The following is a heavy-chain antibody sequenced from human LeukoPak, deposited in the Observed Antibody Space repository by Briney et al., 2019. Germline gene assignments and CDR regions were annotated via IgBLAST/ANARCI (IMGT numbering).Heavy chain of an antibody. J-gene: IGHJ5*02. D-gene: IGHD1-1*01. Sequence: GGSLRLSCAASGFTFSSYAMSWVRQAPGKGLEWVSAISGSGGSTYYADSVKGRFTISRDNSKNTLYLQMNSLRAEDTAVYYCAKDKHPPLDAILLTAYHNNWFDPWGQGTLVTVSS. CDR1: GFTFSSYA. CDR2: ISGSGGST. CDR3: AKDKHPPLDAILLTAYHNNWFDP. V-gene: IGHV3-23*01.